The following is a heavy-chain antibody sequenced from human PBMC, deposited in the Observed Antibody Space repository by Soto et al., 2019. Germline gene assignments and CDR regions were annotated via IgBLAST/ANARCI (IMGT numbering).Heavy chain of an antibody. CDR1: GGSISSYY. V-gene: IGHV4-59*08. CDR3: AIHYGEGLFYP. J-gene: IGHJ5*02. D-gene: IGHD4-17*01. Sequence: PETLSLTSTVSGGSISSYYWSWIRQLPGKGMEWIGYIYYSGSTNYNPPPTTRLTIPVDPSKNQFSLKLSSLTAAGTAVFYCAIHYGEGLFYPGGQGTLVTSPQ. CDR2: IYYSGST.